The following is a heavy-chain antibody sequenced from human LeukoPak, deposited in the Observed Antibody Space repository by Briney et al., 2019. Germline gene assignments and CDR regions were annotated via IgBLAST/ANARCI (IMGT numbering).Heavy chain of an antibody. J-gene: IGHJ3*02. Sequence: RGESLQISCAASGISFSSHGMHWVRQAPGTGLEWVANVNRDVTERNYVDSVKGRFTISRDNAKNSLFLQMNSLRADDTAVYYCVRDRGYSTFDIWGQGTVVTVSS. CDR3: VRDRGYSTFDI. CDR1: GISFSSHG. CDR2: VNRDVTER. D-gene: IGHD5-18*01. V-gene: IGHV3-7*05.